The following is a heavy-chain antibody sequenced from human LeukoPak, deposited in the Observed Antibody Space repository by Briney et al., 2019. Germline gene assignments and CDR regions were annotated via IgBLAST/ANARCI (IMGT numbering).Heavy chain of an antibody. D-gene: IGHD6-19*01. J-gene: IGHJ4*02. CDR3: AKTSSVVAVAGTGFDY. CDR1: GFTFSSYA. V-gene: IGHV3-23*01. Sequence: SLRLSCAASGFTFSSYAMSWVRQAPGKGLEWVSAISGSGGSTYYADSVKGRFTISRDNSKNTLYLQMNSLRAEDTAVYYCAKTSSVVAVAGTGFDYWGQGTLVTVSS. CDR2: ISGSGGST.